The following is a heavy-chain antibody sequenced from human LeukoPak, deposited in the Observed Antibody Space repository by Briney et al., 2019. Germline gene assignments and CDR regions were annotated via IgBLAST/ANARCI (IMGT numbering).Heavy chain of an antibody. J-gene: IGHJ5*02. CDR1: GDIVSSNSAA. V-gene: IGHV6-1*01. CDR2: TYYRSKWYN. Sequence: SSQTLSLTCAISGDIVSSNSAAWNWIRQSPSRGLEWLGRTYYRSKWYNDYAVSVKSRITINPDTSKNQFSLQLNSVTPEDTAVYYCARWDKGSSYNWFDPWGQGTLVTVSS. CDR3: ARWDKGSSYNWFDP. D-gene: IGHD6-6*01.